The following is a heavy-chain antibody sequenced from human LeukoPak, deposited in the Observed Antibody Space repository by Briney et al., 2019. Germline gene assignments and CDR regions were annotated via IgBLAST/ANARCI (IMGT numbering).Heavy chain of an antibody. Sequence: GGSLRLSCAASGFTFSSYWMSWVRQAPGKGLEWVANIKQDGSEKYYVDSVKGRFTISRDNAKNSLYLQMNSLRAEDTALYYCAKDQWLVPNYFDYWGQGTLVTVSS. J-gene: IGHJ4*02. CDR2: IKQDGSEK. V-gene: IGHV3-7*03. CDR3: AKDQWLVPNYFDY. CDR1: GFTFSSYW. D-gene: IGHD6-19*01.